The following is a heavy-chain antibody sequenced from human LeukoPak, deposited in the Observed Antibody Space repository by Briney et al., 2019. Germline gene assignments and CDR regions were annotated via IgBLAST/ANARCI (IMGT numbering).Heavy chain of an antibody. CDR2: INHSGST. V-gene: IGHV4-34*01. Sequence: KPSETLSLTCAVYGWSFSGYYWSWIRQPPGEGLEWIGEINHSGSTNYNPSLKSRVTISVDTSKNQFSLKLSSVTAADTAVYYCARVVGSRYGDYPLFDYWGQGTLVTVSS. D-gene: IGHD4-17*01. CDR3: ARVVGSRYGDYPLFDY. CDR1: GWSFSGYY. J-gene: IGHJ4*02.